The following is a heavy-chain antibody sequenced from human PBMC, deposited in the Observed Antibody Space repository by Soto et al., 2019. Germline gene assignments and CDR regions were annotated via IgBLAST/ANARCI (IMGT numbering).Heavy chain of an antibody. J-gene: IGHJ4*02. CDR1: GVTFSNAG. D-gene: IGHD1-26*01. CDR3: TTDSYISVTPIRLDY. CDR2: VKSKTHGGTT. Sequence: GGALRLPYGGSGVTFSNAGKNVCRQAPGKGLEWVGRVKSKTHGGTTDFAASVKSRFAISRDDSISMAFMRMNSLKIEDTAVYYCTTDSYISVTPIRLDYWGKGTLVTVSS. V-gene: IGHV3-15*07.